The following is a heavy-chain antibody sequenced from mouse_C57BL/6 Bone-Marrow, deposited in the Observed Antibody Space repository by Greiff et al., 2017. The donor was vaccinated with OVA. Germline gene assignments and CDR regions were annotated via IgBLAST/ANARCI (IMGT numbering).Heavy chain of an antibody. Sequence: EVQLVESGAELVRPGASVKLSCTASGFNIKDDYMHWVKQRPEQGLEWIGWIDPENGDTEYASKFQGKATITADTSSNTAYLQLSSLTSEDTAVYYCTITTVVAPNDWGQGTSVTVSS. D-gene: IGHD1-1*01. V-gene: IGHV14-4*01. CDR3: TITTVVAPND. J-gene: IGHJ4*01. CDR1: GFNIKDDY. CDR2: IDPENGDT.